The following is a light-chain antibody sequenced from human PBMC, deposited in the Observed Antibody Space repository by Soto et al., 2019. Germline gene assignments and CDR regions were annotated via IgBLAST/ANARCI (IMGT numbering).Light chain of an antibody. CDR3: QQYGSSLSIT. V-gene: IGKV3-20*01. J-gene: IGKJ5*01. CDR1: QSVSSSY. CDR2: GAS. Sequence: ELVLTQSPVTLSLSPGERATLSCRASQSVSSSYLAWYQQKPGQAPRLVIYGASSRATGIPDRFSGSGSGTDFTLTISRLEPEDFAVYYCQQYGSSLSITFGQGTRLEIK.